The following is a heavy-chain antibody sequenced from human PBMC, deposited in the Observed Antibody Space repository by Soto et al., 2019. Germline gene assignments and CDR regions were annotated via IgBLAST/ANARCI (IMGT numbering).Heavy chain of an antibody. CDR2: INPNSGGT. CDR1: EYNFNGYY. D-gene: IGHD4-17*01. V-gene: IGHV1-2*02. CDR3: ARAHGDYGNDC. J-gene: IGHJ4*02. Sequence: ASVKVSCKASEYNFNGYYMHWVRQAPGQGLEWMGWINPNSGGTNYAQKFQGRVTMTGDTSISTAYMGLSRLTSDDTAVYYCARAHGDYGNDCWGQGTLVTVSS.